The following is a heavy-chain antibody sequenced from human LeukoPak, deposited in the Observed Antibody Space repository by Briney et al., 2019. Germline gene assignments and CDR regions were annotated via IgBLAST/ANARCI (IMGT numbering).Heavy chain of an antibody. CDR3: ARLFYGSHFDY. V-gene: IGHV4-59*08. Sequence: SETLSLTCTVSGGSISSYYWSWIRQPPGKGLEWIGYIYYSGSTNYNPSLKSRVTISVDTSKNRFSLKLSSVTAADTAVYYCARLFYGSHFDYWGQGTLVTVSS. CDR1: GGSISSYY. CDR2: IYYSGST. D-gene: IGHD2/OR15-2a*01. J-gene: IGHJ4*02.